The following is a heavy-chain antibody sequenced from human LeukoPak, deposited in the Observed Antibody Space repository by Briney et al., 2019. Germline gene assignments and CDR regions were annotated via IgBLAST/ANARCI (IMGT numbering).Heavy chain of an antibody. CDR3: ARVTMIVVGAFDI. D-gene: IGHD3-22*01. J-gene: IGHJ3*02. CDR1: GGSISSSSYY. V-gene: IGHV4-39*07. CDR2: IYYSGST. Sequence: SETLSLTCTVSGGSISSSSYYWGWIRQPPGKGLEWIGSIYYSGSTYYNPSLKSRVTISVDTSKNQFSLKLSSVTAADTAVYYCARVTMIVVGAFDIWGQGTMVTVSS.